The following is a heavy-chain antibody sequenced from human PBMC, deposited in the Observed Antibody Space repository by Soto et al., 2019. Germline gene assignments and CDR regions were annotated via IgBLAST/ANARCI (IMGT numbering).Heavy chain of an antibody. CDR3: ARELSLSAYVKWYYGMDV. D-gene: IGHD1-26*01. CDR2: INPNTGGT. V-gene: IGHV1-2*02. J-gene: IGHJ6*02. CDR1: GYTFTGYY. Sequence: ASVKVSCKASGYTFTGYYIYWVRQAPGEGLEWMAWINPNTGGTNYAQRFQGRVTLTRDTSISTAYMELSGLRSDDMAVYYCARELSLSAYVKWYYGMDVWGQGTTGTVS.